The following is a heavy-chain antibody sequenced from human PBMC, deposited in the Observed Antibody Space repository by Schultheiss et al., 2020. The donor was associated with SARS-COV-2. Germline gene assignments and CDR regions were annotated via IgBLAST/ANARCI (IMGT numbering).Heavy chain of an antibody. Sequence: GESLKISCAASGFTFSSYSMNWVRQAPGKGLEWVSGVSWNGSRTHYADSVKGRFTISRDNAKNSLYLQMNSLRAEDTAVYYCARDHYDFWSGSTLYYYYYMDVWGKGTTVTVSS. V-gene: IGHV3-19*01. CDR3: ARDHYDFWSGSTLYYYYYMDV. J-gene: IGHJ6*03. CDR2: VSWNGSRT. D-gene: IGHD3-3*01. CDR1: GFTFSSYS.